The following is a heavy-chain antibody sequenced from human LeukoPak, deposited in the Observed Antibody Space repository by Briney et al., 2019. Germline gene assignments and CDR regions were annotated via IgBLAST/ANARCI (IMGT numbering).Heavy chain of an antibody. J-gene: IGHJ5*02. Sequence: SETLSLTCTVSGGSISSSGSYWAWIRQPPGKGLEWIANVYYNGDTYYNSSLNSRLTISADTSKNQFSLNLRSVTAADTAVYYCARLLSPGWFDPWGQGTLVTVSS. D-gene: IGHD2/OR15-2a*01. CDR3: ARLLSPGWFDP. CDR2: VYYNGDT. V-gene: IGHV4-39*01. CDR1: GGSISSSGSY.